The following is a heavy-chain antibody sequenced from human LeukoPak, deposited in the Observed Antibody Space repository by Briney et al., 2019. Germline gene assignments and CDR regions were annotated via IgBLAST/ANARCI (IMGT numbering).Heavy chain of an antibody. CDR2: IYTSGST. CDR1: GGSISSGSYY. CDR3: ARVSGIAARPSFYYYYYYMDV. Sequence: SQTLSLTCTVSGGSISSGSYYWSWIRQPAGKGLEWIGRIYTSGSTNYNPSLKSRVTISVDTSKNQFSLKLSSVTAADTAVYYCARVSGIAARPSFYYYYYYMDVWGKGTTVTVSS. D-gene: IGHD6-6*01. J-gene: IGHJ6*03. V-gene: IGHV4-61*02.